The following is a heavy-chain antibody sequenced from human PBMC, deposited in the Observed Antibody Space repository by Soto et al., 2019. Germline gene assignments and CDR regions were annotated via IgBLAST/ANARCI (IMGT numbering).Heavy chain of an antibody. J-gene: IGHJ5*02. CDR3: GRDPGFVLAGELRGWFAP. CDR1: AYTFTTYG. V-gene: IGHV1-18*04. Sequence: QVQLVQSGSEVKRPGASVKVSCKTSAYTFTTYGVNWVRQAPGQGLEWMGWISAYNVDTNYAQKLQGRVTMTTDTATSTASLELRSLTSDDTAMYDSGRDPGFVLAGELRGWFAPWGQGTLVTVSS. CDR2: ISAYNVDT. D-gene: IGHD1-7*01.